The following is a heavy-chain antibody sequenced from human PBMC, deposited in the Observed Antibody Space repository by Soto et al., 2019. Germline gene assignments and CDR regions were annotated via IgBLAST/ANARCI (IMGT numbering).Heavy chain of an antibody. CDR1: GYTFTGYY. V-gene: IGHV1-2*04. D-gene: IGHD3-22*01. J-gene: IGHJ4*02. Sequence: GASVEVSCKASGYTFTGYYMHWVRQAPGQGLEWMGWINPNSGGTNYAQKFQGWVTMTRDTSISTAYMELSRLRSDDTAVYYCARDYYYDSSGYLGYWGQGTLVTVSS. CDR3: ARDYYYDSSGYLGY. CDR2: INPNSGGT.